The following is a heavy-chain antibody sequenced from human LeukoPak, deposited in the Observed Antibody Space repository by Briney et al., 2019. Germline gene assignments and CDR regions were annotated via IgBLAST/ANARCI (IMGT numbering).Heavy chain of an antibody. V-gene: IGHV1-2*02. CDR3: ARIYDFYNYYGMDV. Sequence: GASVKVSCKASGHTAYYMHWVRQAPGQGLEWMGWINPNSGGTNYAQKFQGRVTMTRDTSISTAYMELSRLKSDDTAVYYCARIYDFYNYYGMDVWGQGTTVTVSS. CDR2: INPNSGGT. CDR1: GHTAYY. D-gene: IGHD3-3*01. J-gene: IGHJ6*02.